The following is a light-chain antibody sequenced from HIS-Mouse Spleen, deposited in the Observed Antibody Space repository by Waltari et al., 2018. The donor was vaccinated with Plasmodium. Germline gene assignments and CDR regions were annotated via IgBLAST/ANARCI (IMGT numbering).Light chain of an antibody. CDR2: RDR. J-gene: IGLJ2*01. CDR3: QVWDSSTVV. CDR1: NIGSQN. V-gene: IGLV3-9*01. Sequence: SYELTQPLSVSVALGQTARITCGVHNIGSQNVHWYQQKPGQAPVLVIYRDRNRPSGIPERFSGSNSGNTATLTISRAQAGDEADYYCQVWDSSTVVFGGGTKLTVL.